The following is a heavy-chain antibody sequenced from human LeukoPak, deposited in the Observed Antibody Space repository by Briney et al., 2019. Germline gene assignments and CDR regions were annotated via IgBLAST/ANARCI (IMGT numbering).Heavy chain of an antibody. D-gene: IGHD1-26*01. CDR2: ISAYNGYT. V-gene: IGHV1-18*01. CDR3: ARVGGNYEGLIDY. J-gene: IGHJ4*02. CDR1: VYTFTNFP. Sequence: GASVKVSCKASVYTFTNFPIGWVRQAPGQGLEWMGWISAYNGYTKYAPSLQGRVTMTTDTSTSTAYMQLRSLRSDDTAMYYCARVGGNYEGLIDYWGRGTLVTVSS.